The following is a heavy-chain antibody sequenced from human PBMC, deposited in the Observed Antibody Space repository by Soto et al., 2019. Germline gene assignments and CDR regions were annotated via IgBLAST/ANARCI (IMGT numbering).Heavy chain of an antibody. V-gene: IGHV1-2*04. CDR3: ARDVSGYDLSYNLNYFDY. Sequence: ASVKVSCKASGYTFKGYYIHWVRQAPGQGLEWMGRINPNSGGTNYAQKVQGWVTMTRDTSISTVYMELSGLTSDDTAVYYCARDVSGYDLSYNLNYFDYWGQGTLVTVSS. CDR1: GYTFKGYY. J-gene: IGHJ4*02. CDR2: INPNSGGT. D-gene: IGHD5-12*01.